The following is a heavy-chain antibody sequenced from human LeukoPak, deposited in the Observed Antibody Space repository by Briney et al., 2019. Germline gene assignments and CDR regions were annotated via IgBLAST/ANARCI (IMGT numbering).Heavy chain of an antibody. D-gene: IGHD1-1*01. CDR1: GYTFTRYY. Sequence: ASVKVSCKASGYTFTRYYMHWVRQAPGQRLEWMGWINPNTGGTNYAQKFQGRVTLTRDTSISTAYLELSSLRSDDTAVYYCARDNDQFWVPLDYWGQGTLVTDSS. CDR2: INPNTGGT. CDR3: ARDNDQFWVPLDY. J-gene: IGHJ4*02. V-gene: IGHV1-2*02.